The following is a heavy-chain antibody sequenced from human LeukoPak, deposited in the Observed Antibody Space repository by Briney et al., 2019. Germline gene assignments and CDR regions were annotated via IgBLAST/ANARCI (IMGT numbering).Heavy chain of an antibody. J-gene: IGHJ4*02. Sequence: GASVKVSCKASGYTFTDYALNWVRQAPGQGLEWMGWINTNTGNPTYAQGFTGRFVFSLDTSVSTTYLQISSLKAEDTAVYYCARDWGGTSGYYFDFWGQGTLVTVSS. CDR2: INTNTGNP. D-gene: IGHD3-16*01. CDR1: GYTFTDYA. CDR3: ARDWGGTSGYYFDF. V-gene: IGHV7-4-1*02.